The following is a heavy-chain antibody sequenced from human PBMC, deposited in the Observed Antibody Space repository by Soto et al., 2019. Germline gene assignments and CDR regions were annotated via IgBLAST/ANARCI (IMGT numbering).Heavy chain of an antibody. CDR2: IKQDGSEK. Sequence: EVQLVESGGGFVQPGGSLRLSCAASGFTFSSYWMSWVRQAPGKGLEWVANIKQDGSEKYYVYSVKGRFTISRDNAKNSLYLQMNSLRAEDTAVYYCARDPNIVLVPAALRSYYYYYGMDVWGQGTTVTVSS. CDR1: GFTFSSYW. V-gene: IGHV3-7*01. D-gene: IGHD2-2*01. CDR3: ARDPNIVLVPAALRSYYYYYGMDV. J-gene: IGHJ6*02.